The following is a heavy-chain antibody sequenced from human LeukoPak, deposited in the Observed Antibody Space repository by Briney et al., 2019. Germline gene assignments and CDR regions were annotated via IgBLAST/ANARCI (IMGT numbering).Heavy chain of an antibody. D-gene: IGHD3-10*01. CDR3: AKDHHYYGSGPGDWFDP. CDR2: ISYDGSNK. CDR1: GFTVSSYG. J-gene: IGHJ5*02. V-gene: IGHV3-30*18. Sequence: GVSLRLYCAASGFTVSSYGMHWVRQAPGKGLEWVAVISYDGSNKYYADSVKGRFTISRDNSKNTLYLQMNSLRAEDTAVYYCAKDHHYYGSGPGDWFDPWGQGTLVTVSS.